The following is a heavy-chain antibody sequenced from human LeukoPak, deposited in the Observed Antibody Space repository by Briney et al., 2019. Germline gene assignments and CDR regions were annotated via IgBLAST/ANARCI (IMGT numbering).Heavy chain of an antibody. V-gene: IGHV4-61*10. CDR2: IYYSGST. CDR3: ARVFRDPGYSSTTHYYYYMDV. D-gene: IGHD6-13*01. J-gene: IGHJ6*03. Sequence: SETLSLTCTVSGGSISSGNNYWSWIRQPAGKGLEWIGYIYYSGSTNYNPSLKSRVTISVDTSKNQFSLKLSSVTAADTAVYYCARVFRDPGYSSTTHYYYYMDVWGKGTTVTVSS. CDR1: GGSISSGNNY.